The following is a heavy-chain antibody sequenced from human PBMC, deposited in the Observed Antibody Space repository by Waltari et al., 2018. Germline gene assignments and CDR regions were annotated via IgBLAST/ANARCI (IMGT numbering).Heavy chain of an antibody. CDR3: ATALGYCSGGSCPYGY. V-gene: IGHV1-69-2*01. Sequence: EVQLVQSGAEVTKPGATVKISFKVSGYTFTDYYMHSVQQAPGKGLEWMGLVDPEDGETIYAEKFQGRVTITADTSTDTAYMELSSLRSEDTAVYYCATALGYCSGGSCPYGYWGQGTLVTVSS. D-gene: IGHD2-15*01. CDR1: GYTFTDYY. J-gene: IGHJ4*02. CDR2: VDPEDGET.